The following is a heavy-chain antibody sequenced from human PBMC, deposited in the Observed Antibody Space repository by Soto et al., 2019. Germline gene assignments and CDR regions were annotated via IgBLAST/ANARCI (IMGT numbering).Heavy chain of an antibody. D-gene: IGHD2-21*02. V-gene: IGHV3-43*01. CDR1: GFTFDDYT. CDR2: ISWDGGST. J-gene: IGHJ4*02. Sequence: GGSLRLSCAASGFTFDDYTMHWVRQAPGKGLEWVSLISWDGGSTYYADSVKGRFTISRDNSKNSLYLQMNSLRTEDTALYYCAKDIDAYCGGDCYSAAFDYWGQGTLVTVSS. CDR3: AKDIDAYCGGDCYSAAFDY.